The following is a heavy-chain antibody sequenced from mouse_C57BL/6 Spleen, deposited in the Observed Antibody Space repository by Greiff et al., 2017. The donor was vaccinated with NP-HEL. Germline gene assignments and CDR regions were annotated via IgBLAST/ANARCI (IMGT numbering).Heavy chain of an antibody. CDR1: GYAFSSSW. CDR2: IYPGDGDT. CDR3: GREGDNYGSSYCDY. V-gene: IGHV1-82*01. D-gene: IGHD1-1*01. Sequence: VQLQQSGPELVKPGASVKISCKASGYAFSSSWMNWVKQRPGKGLEWIGRIYPGDGDTNYNGKFKGKATLTADKSSSTAYMQLSSLTSEDSAVYFCGREGDNYGSSYCDYWGQGTTLTVSS. J-gene: IGHJ2*01.